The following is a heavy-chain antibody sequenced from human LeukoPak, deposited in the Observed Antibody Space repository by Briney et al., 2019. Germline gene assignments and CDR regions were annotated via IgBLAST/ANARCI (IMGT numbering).Heavy chain of an antibody. CDR3: ARGVYDFWSGYYPFDY. D-gene: IGHD3-3*01. J-gene: IGHJ4*02. CDR2: ISSSSSYI. V-gene: IGHV3-21*01. Sequence: GGSLRLSCAASGFTFSSYSMNWVRQAPGKGLEWVSSISSSSSYIYYPDSVKGRFTISRDNAKNSLYLQMNSLRAEDTAVYYCARGVYDFWSGYYPFDYWGQGTLVTVSS. CDR1: GFTFSSYS.